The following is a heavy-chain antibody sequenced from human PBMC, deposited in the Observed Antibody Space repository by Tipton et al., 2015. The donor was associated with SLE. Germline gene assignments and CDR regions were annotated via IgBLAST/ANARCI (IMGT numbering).Heavy chain of an antibody. D-gene: IGHD6-19*01. CDR1: GFTVSSNY. CDR3: ARDRARDTSGWFDAFDI. Sequence: SLRLSCAASGFTVSSNYMSWVRQAPGKGLEWVSVIYSGGSTYYADSVKGRFTISRDNSKNTLYLQMNSLRAEDTAVYYCARDRARDTSGWFDAFDIWGQGTMVTVSS. V-gene: IGHV3-66*02. J-gene: IGHJ3*02. CDR2: IYSGGST.